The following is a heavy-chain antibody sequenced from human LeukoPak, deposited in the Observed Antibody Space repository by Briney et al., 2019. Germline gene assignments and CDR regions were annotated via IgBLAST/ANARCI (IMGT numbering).Heavy chain of an antibody. CDR2: IYHSGST. CDR1: GGSISSGGYS. D-gene: IGHD3-10*01. J-gene: IGHJ4*02. V-gene: IGHV4-30-2*01. CDR3: ASITMVRGVITVFDY. Sequence: PSETLSLTCAVSGGSISSGGYSWSWIRQPPGKGLEWIGYIYHSGSTYYNPSLKSRVTISEDRSMNQFSLKLSSVTAADTAVYYCASITMVRGVITVFDYWGQGTLVTVSS.